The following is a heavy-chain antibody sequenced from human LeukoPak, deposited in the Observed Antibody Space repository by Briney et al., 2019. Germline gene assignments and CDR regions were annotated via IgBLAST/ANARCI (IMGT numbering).Heavy chain of an antibody. CDR3: ARGSRPAASAEYFQH. D-gene: IGHD6-13*01. CDR1: GYSFTSYG. V-gene: IGHV1-18*01. CDR2: ISAYNGNT. J-gene: IGHJ1*01. Sequence: ASVKVSCKASGYSFTSYGFSWVRQAPGQGLEWMGWISAYNGNTNYAQKLQGRVTMTTDTSTSTAYMELRSLRSDDTAVYYRARGSRPAASAEYFQHWGQGTLVTVSS.